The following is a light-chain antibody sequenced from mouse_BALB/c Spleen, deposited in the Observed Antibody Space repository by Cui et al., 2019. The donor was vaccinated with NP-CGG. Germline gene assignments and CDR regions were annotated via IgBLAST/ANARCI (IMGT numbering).Light chain of an antibody. CDR3: ALWYNNHWV. J-gene: IGLJ1*01. V-gene: IGLV1*01. Sequence: QAVVTQESALTTSPGETVTLTCRSSTGAVTTSNYANWVQEKPDHLFTGLIGGTNNRVPGVPARFSGSLIGDKAALTITGAQTEDEAIYLCALWYNNHWVFGGGTKLTVL. CDR1: TGAVTTSNY. CDR2: GTN.